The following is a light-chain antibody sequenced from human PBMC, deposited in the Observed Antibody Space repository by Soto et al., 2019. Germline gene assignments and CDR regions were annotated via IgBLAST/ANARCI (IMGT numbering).Light chain of an antibody. J-gene: IGLJ2*01. CDR3: SSYTSSSPF. CDR2: DVS. V-gene: IGLV2-14*01. Sequence: QSALTQPASVSGSPGQSITISCTGTSSDVGGYNYVSWYQQHPGKAPKLLIYDVSNRPSGVSNRFSGSKSGNTASLTSSGLQAEDESDYYCSSYTSSSPFFGGGTKLTVL. CDR1: SSDVGGYNY.